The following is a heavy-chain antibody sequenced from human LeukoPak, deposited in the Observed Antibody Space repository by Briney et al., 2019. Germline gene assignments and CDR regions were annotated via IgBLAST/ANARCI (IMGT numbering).Heavy chain of an antibody. Sequence: GASVKVSCKASGYTFTGYYMHWVRQAPGQGLEWMGWINPNSGGTNYAQKFQGRVTMTRDTSISTAYMELSRLRSDDTAVYYCARAEYGGSPWDAFDIWGQGTMVTVSS. J-gene: IGHJ3*02. CDR1: GYTFTGYY. CDR3: ARAEYGGSPWDAFDI. V-gene: IGHV1-2*02. CDR2: INPNSGGT. D-gene: IGHD4-23*01.